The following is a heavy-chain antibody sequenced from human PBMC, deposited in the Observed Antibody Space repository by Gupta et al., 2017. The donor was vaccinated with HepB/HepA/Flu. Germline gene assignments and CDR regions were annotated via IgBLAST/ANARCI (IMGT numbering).Heavy chain of an antibody. CDR2: IKSKTDGGTT. CDR3: TANYYDSSGYYYATSDAFDI. V-gene: IGHV3-15*01. J-gene: IGHJ3*02. CDR1: GFTFSNAW. Sequence: EVQLVESGGGLVKPGGSLRLSCAASGFTFSNAWMSWVRQAPGKGLAWVGRIKSKTDGGTTDYAAPVKGRFTISRDDSKNTLYLQMNSLKTEDTAVYYCTANYYDSSGYYYATSDAFDIWGQGTMVTVSS. D-gene: IGHD3-22*01.